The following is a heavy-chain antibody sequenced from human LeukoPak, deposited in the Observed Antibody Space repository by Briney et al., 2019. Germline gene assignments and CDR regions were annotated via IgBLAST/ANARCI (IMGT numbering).Heavy chain of an antibody. CDR3: ASGEYYYDTSGYFEGS. CDR1: GFTVSSNY. J-gene: IGHJ4*02. CDR2: MYSGGST. D-gene: IGHD3-22*01. V-gene: IGHV3-53*01. Sequence: PGGSLRLSCAASGFTVSSNYMSWVRQAPGMGLEWVSVMYSGGSTYYADSVKGRFTISRDNSKNTLYLQMNGLRAEDTAVYYCASGEYYYDTSGYFEGSWGQGALVTVSS.